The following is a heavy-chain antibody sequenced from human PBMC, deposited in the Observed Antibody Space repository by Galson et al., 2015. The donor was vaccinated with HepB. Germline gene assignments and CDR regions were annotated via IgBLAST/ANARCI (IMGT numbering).Heavy chain of an antibody. CDR3: ARDGGPAAPYGMDV. CDR1: GFTFSSYG. V-gene: IGHV3-30*03. D-gene: IGHD6-13*01. Sequence: SLRLSCAASGFTFSSYGMHWVRQAPGKGLEWVAVVSYDGSNKYYAGSVKGRFTISRDNSKNTLYLQMNSLRAEDTAVYYCARDGGPAAPYGMDVWGQGTTVTVSS. CDR2: VSYDGSNK. J-gene: IGHJ6*02.